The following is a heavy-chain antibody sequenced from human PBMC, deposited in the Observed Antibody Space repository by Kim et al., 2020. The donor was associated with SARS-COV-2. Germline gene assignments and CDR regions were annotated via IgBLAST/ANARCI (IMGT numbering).Heavy chain of an antibody. D-gene: IGHD2-2*01. V-gene: IGHV4-34*01. J-gene: IGHJ4*02. Sequence: LKRRVTISVDTSKNQFSLKLSSVTAADTAVYYCARGGIGCSSTSCYDLDYWGQGTLVTVSS. CDR3: ARGGIGCSSTSCYDLDY.